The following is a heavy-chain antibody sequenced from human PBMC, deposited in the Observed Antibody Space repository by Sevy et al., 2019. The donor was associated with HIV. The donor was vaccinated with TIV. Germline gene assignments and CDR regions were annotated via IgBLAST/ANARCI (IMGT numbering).Heavy chain of an antibody. V-gene: IGHV4-31*03. Sequence: SETLSLTCTVSGGSISSNGYYWSWIRQHPGKGLEWIGYIFYSGSTYYNPSLKSRVSISVDTSKNEFSLKLSSVTAADTAVYYCARERYSSSPWDYFNALDVWGQGTTVTVSS. CDR3: ARERYSSSPWDYFNALDV. J-gene: IGHJ6*02. CDR1: GGSISSNGYY. CDR2: IFYSGST. D-gene: IGHD6-6*01.